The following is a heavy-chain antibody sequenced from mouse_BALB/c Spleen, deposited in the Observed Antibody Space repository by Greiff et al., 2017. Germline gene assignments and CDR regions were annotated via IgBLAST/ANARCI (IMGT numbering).Heavy chain of an antibody. CDR1: GFTFTDYY. CDR3: ARDITPEGNPFFDY. D-gene: IGHD1-1*01. CDR2: IRNKANGYTT. J-gene: IGHJ2*01. V-gene: IGHV7-3*02. Sequence: EVNVVESGGGLVQPGGSLRLSCATSGFTFTDYYMSWVRQPPGKALEWLGFIRNKANGYTTEYSASVKGRFTISRDNSQSILYLQMNTLRAEDSATYYCARDITPEGNPFFDYWGQGTTLTVSS.